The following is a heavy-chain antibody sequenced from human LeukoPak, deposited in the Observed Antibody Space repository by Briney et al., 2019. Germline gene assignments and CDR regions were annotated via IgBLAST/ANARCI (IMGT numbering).Heavy chain of an antibody. CDR3: AKDPYLADDSSGYYLRYFDY. D-gene: IGHD3-22*01. CDR2: ISWNSGSI. V-gene: IGHV3-9*01. J-gene: IGHJ4*02. CDR1: GFTFDDYA. Sequence: PGGSLTLSCAASGFTFDDYAMHWVRQAPGKGLDWVSGISWNSGSIGYADSVKGRFTISRDNAKNSLYLQMNSLRAEDTALYYCAKDPYLADDSSGYYLRYFDYGGQGTLVTVSS.